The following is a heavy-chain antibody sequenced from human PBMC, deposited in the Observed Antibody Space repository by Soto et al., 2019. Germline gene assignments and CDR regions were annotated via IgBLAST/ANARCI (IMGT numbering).Heavy chain of an antibody. CDR3: AREGSSWYXLNWFDP. Sequence: GGSLRLSCAASGFTFSSYSMNWVRQAPGKGLEWLSYISSSSSTIYYADSVKGRFTISRDNAKNSLYLQMNSLRAEDTAVYYYAREGSSWYXLNWFDPWGQGTLVTVSS. V-gene: IGHV3-48*01. J-gene: IGHJ5*02. CDR1: GFTFSSYS. CDR2: ISSSSSTI. D-gene: IGHD6-13*01.